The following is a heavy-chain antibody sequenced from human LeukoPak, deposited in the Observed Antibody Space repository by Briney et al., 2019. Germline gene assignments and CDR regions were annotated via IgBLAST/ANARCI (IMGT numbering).Heavy chain of an antibody. V-gene: IGHV4-39*01. J-gene: IGHJ5*02. CDR3: ARHKSWGYRSSTSCSRWFDP. CDR2: IYYSGST. D-gene: IGHD2-2*01. Sequence: SETLSLTCAVYGGSFSDYYWGWIRQPPGKGLEWIGSIYYSGSTYYNPSLKSRVTISVDTSKNQFSLKLSSVTAADTAVYYCARHKSWGYRSSTSCSRWFDPWGQGTLGTVSS. CDR1: GGSFSDYY.